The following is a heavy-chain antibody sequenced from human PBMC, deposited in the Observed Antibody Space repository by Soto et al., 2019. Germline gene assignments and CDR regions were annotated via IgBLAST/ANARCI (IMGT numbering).Heavy chain of an antibody. V-gene: IGHV1-8*01. CDR2: MNPNSGNT. CDR3: ATPYYDFWSGSIY. Sequence: ASVKVSCKASGYTFTSYDINWVRQATGQGLEWMGWMNPNSGNTGYAQKFQGRVTMTRNTSISTAYMELGSLRSEETAVYYCATPYYDFWSGSIYWGQGTLVTVSS. CDR1: GYTFTSYD. D-gene: IGHD3-3*01. J-gene: IGHJ4*02.